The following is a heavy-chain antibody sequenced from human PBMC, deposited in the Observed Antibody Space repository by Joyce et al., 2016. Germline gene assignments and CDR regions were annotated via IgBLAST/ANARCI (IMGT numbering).Heavy chain of an antibody. CDR2: SHPGDSKT. V-gene: IGHV5-51*01. Sequence: EVQLVQSGAEVKKAGESLKISCKASGYTFTSYWIAWVRQMPGKGLEWRGVSHPGDSKTKYSPSFQGHVTISADYSIDTGYLEWSSLKASGTTMDFCARDYWSYNTGYWVYWDYWGQGTLATVAS. J-gene: IGHJ4*01. CDR1: GYTFTSYW. D-gene: IGHD3-9*01. CDR3: ARDYWSYNTGYWVYWDY.